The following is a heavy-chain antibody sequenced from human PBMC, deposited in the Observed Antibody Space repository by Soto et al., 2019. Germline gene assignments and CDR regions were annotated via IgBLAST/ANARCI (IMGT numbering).Heavy chain of an antibody. V-gene: IGHV1-18*01. Sequence: QVQLVQSAAEVKKPGASVNVSCKTSGYIFTNYGISWVRQAPGQGREWMGWISAYDGLTNHSQKCQGRVTLTTDTSTSTAYMELRSLSSDDADGYYCARVRYNDNSGYYDVDYWGQGTLFTVSS. CDR3: ARVRYNDNSGYYDVDY. D-gene: IGHD3-22*01. CDR1: GYIFTNYG. CDR2: ISAYDGLT. J-gene: IGHJ4*02.